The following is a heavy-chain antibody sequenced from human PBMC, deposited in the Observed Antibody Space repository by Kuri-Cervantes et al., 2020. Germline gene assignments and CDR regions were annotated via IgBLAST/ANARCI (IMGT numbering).Heavy chain of an antibody. CDR3: AKGVVGATGYMDV. V-gene: IGHV3-23*01. J-gene: IGHJ6*03. Sequence: LSLTCAASGFTFSSYAMSWVRQAPGKGLEWVSPISRSGGITYYAVSVKGRFTISRDNSKNTLYLQMNSLRAEDTAVYYCAKGVVGATGYMDVWGKGTTVTVSS. CDR2: ISRSGGIT. D-gene: IGHD1-26*01. CDR1: GFTFSSYA.